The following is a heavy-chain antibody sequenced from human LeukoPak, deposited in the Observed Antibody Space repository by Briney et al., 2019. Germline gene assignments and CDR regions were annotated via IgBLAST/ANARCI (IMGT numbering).Heavy chain of an antibody. CDR2: IYHSGST. J-gene: IGHJ6*03. CDR3: ARDVRGFSSTSRTYYYYMDV. CDR1: GGSISSSNW. D-gene: IGHD2-2*01. V-gene: IGHV4-4*02. Sequence: SGTLSLTCAVSGGSISSSNWWSWVRQPPGKGLEWIGEIYHSGSTNYNPSLKSRVTISVDTSKNQFSLKLSSVTAADTAVYYCARDVRGFSSTSRTYYYYMDVWGKGTTVTVSS.